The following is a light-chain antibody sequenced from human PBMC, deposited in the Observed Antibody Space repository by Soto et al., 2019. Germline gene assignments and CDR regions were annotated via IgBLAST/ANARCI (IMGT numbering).Light chain of an antibody. Sequence: DIVMTQSPLCLPVTPGEPASISCRSSQSLLHSNGYNYLDWYLQKPGQSPHLLIYLGSNRASGVPARFSGSGSGTDFTLKISRVEAEDVGVYYCMQALQTPPFTFGPGTKVDIK. CDR1: QSLLHSNGYNY. CDR2: LGS. CDR3: MQALQTPPFT. J-gene: IGKJ3*01. V-gene: IGKV2-28*01.